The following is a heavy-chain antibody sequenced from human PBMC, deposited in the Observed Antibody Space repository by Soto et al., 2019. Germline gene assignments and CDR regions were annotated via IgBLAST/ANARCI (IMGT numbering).Heavy chain of an antibody. Sequence: GGSLRLSCAASGFTFSNAWMSWVRQAPGKGLEWVGRIKSKTDGGTTDYAAPVKGRFTISRDDSKNTLYLQMNSLKTEDTAVYYCTTDPSASYYDFWSGYLLDYWGQGTLVTVSS. V-gene: IGHV3-15*01. CDR2: IKSKTDGGTT. J-gene: IGHJ4*02. CDR3: TTDPSASYYDFWSGYLLDY. CDR1: GFTFSNAW. D-gene: IGHD3-3*01.